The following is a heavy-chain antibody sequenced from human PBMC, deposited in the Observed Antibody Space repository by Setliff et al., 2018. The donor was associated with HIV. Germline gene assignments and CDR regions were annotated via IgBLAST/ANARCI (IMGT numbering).Heavy chain of an antibody. V-gene: IGHV3-23*01. CDR3: AQIYFGGAHFR. Sequence: PSETLSLTCAVYGGSFSGYYWSWIRQPPGKGLEWVSSISASGGSKYYADSVEDRFTISRDNSKTTLFLQMNSLRGEDTAIYYCAQIYFGGAHFRWGQGTLVTVSS. J-gene: IGHJ4*02. CDR1: GGSFSGYY. CDR2: ISASGGSK. D-gene: IGHD3-10*01.